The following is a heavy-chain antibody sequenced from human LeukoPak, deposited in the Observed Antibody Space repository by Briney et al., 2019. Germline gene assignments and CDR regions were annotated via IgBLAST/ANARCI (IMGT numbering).Heavy chain of an antibody. V-gene: IGHV1-46*01. Sequence: ASVKVSCKASGYTFTSYYMHWVRQAPGQGLEWMGIINPSGGSTSYAQKFQGRVTMTRDTSTSTVYMELSSLRSEDTAVYYCARDLGPGIVVEPFDYWGQGTLVTVSS. CDR3: ARDLGPGIVVEPFDY. J-gene: IGHJ4*02. CDR1: GYTFTSYY. CDR2: INPSGGST. D-gene: IGHD6-19*01.